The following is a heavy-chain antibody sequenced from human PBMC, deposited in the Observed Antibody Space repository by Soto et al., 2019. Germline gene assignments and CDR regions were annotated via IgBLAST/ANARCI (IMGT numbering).Heavy chain of an antibody. D-gene: IGHD3-22*01. CDR2: IIPVFGTP. Sequence: QVQLVQSGAEVKKPGSSVKVSCTASGGSLSNFGISWVRQAPGQGLEWMGAIIPVFGTPNYAQKFQDRVTINPDQSPTTVYMEVRSLTSEDTAVYYCARGDATKIVVTTYYAMDVWGQGTTVTVSS. CDR3: ARGDATKIVVTTYYAMDV. J-gene: IGHJ6*02. V-gene: IGHV1-69*05. CDR1: GGSLSNFG.